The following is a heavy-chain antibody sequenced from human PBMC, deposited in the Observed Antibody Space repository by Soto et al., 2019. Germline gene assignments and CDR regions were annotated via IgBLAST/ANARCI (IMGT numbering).Heavy chain of an antibody. D-gene: IGHD1-26*01. CDR1: GFSFSDYW. Sequence: EVQLVESGGALVQPGGSLRLSCVASGFSFSDYWMHWVSQAPGKGLVWVSRVKTDGSIITYADSVKGRFTISRDNATNTLYLQMNTLRADDTAFYYCARGRQWGWYFDLGGRRTLVTVS. V-gene: IGHV3-74*01. CDR3: ARGRQWGWYFDL. J-gene: IGHJ2*01. CDR2: VKTDGSII.